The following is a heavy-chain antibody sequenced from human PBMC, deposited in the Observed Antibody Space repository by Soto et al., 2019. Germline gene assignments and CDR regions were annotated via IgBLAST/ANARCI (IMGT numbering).Heavy chain of an antibody. CDR1: GFTFDDYG. CDR3: ARDPYGSGSYKVGMGY. CDR2: ISWNGGST. D-gene: IGHD3-10*01. V-gene: IGHV3-20*04. Sequence: EVQLVESGGGVVRPGGSLRLSCAASGFTFDDYGMSWVRQAPGKGLEWVSGISWNGGSTGYADSVKGRFTISGDNAKNSLYLQMNSLRAEDTALYYCARDPYGSGSYKVGMGYWGQGTLVTVSS. J-gene: IGHJ4*02.